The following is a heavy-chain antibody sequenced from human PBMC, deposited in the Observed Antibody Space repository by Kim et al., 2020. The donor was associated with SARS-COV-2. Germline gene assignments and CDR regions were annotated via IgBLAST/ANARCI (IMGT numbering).Heavy chain of an antibody. V-gene: IGHV3-7*03. CDR3: ARVLETDYYDSSGYHFDY. J-gene: IGHJ4*02. D-gene: IGHD3-22*01. CDR1: GFTFSSYW. Sequence: GGSLRLSCAASGFTFSSYWMSWVRQAPGKGLEWVANIKQDGSEKYYVDSVKGRFTISRDNAKNSLYLQMNSLRAEDTAMYYCARVLETDYYDSSGYHFDYWGQGTLVTVSS. CDR2: IKQDGSEK.